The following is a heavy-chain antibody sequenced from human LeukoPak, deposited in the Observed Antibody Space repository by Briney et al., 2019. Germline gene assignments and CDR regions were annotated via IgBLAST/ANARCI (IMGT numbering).Heavy chain of an antibody. Sequence: PGGSLRLSCAASRFTFSSYEMNWVRQAPGKGLEWVSYISSSGSTIYYADSVKGRFTISRDNAKNSLYLQMNSLRAEDTAVYYCARDRSSSWSGFDPWGQGTLVTVSS. CDR1: RFTFSSYE. CDR2: ISSSGSTI. J-gene: IGHJ5*02. D-gene: IGHD6-13*01. V-gene: IGHV3-48*03. CDR3: ARDRSSSWSGFDP.